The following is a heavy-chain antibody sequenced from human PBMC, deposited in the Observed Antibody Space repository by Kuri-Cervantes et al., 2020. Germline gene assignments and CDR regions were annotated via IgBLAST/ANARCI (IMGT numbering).Heavy chain of an antibody. V-gene: IGHV3-33*01. Sequence: GESLKISCAASGFTLSSYGMHWVRQAPGKGLEWVAVIWYDGSNKYYADSVKGRFTISRDNSKNTLYLQMNSLRAEDTAVYYCARGYCSGGSCYSADWGQGTLVTVSS. CDR1: GFTLSSYG. CDR3: ARGYCSGGSCYSAD. CDR2: IWYDGSNK. J-gene: IGHJ4*02. D-gene: IGHD2-15*01.